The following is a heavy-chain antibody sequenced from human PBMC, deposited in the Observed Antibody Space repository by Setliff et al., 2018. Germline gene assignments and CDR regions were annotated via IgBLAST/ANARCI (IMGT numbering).Heavy chain of an antibody. Sequence: SVKVSCKASGGTFSNYTISWVRQAPGQGLEWMGRIIPILGIVNYAQKFHDRVTITADKSTYTAYIELRSLRSEDTAVYYCARDDYRYPMPSTFYMDVWGKGTTVTVSS. J-gene: IGHJ6*03. CDR2: IIPILGIV. D-gene: IGHD4-17*01. CDR1: GGTFSNYT. V-gene: IGHV1-69*04. CDR3: ARDDYRYPMPSTFYMDV.